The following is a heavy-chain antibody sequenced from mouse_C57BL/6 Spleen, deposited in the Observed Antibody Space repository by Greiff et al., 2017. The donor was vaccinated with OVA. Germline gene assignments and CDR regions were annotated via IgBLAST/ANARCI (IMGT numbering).Heavy chain of an antibody. CDR2: ISSGGDYI. D-gene: IGHD4-1*01. CDR1: GFTFSSYA. V-gene: IGHV5-9-1*02. CDR3: TRDLGYWYFDV. J-gene: IGHJ1*03. Sequence: EVMLVESGAGLVKPGGSLKLSCAASGFTFSSYAMSWVRQTPEKRLEWVAYISSGGDYIYYADTVKGRFTISRDNARNTLYLQMSSLKSEDTAMYYCTRDLGYWYFDVWGTGTTVTVSS.